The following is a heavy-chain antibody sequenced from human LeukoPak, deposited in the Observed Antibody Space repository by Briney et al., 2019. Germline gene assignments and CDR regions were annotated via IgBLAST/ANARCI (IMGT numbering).Heavy chain of an antibody. CDR3: ARDGQNGSSWTKFDY. CDR2: ISWNSGDI. J-gene: IGHJ4*02. D-gene: IGHD6-13*01. V-gene: IGHV3-9*01. CDR1: GFTFDDYA. Sequence: GGSLRLSCAASGFTFDDYAMHWVRQAPGKGLEWVSGISWNSGDIVYADSVKGRFTISRDNAKNSLYLQMNSLRAEDTAVYYCARDGQNGSSWTKFDYWGQGTLVTVSS.